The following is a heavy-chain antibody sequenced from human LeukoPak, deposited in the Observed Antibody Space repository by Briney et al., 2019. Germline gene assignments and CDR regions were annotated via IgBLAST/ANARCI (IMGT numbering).Heavy chain of an antibody. V-gene: IGHV3-33*06. CDR1: GFTFSSYG. Sequence: GGSLRLSCAASGFTFSSYGMHWVRQAPGKGLEWVAVIWYDGSNKYYADSVKGRFTISRDNSKNTLYLQMNSLRAEDTAVYYCAKDLGSGYYYVGSYFDYWGQGTLVTVSS. D-gene: IGHD3-22*01. CDR3: AKDLGSGYYYVGSYFDY. CDR2: IWYDGSNK. J-gene: IGHJ4*02.